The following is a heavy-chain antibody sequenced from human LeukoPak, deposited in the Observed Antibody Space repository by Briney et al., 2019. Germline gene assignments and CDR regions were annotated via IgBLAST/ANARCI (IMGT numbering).Heavy chain of an antibody. CDR1: GGSISSYY. Sequence: PSETLSLTCTVSGGSISSYYWSWIRQPAGKGLEWIGRIYTSGSTNYNPSLKSRVTMSVDTSKNQFSLKLSSVTAADTAVYYCASEGGPLQLVRAFDIWGQGTMVTVSS. D-gene: IGHD6-13*01. V-gene: IGHV4-4*07. CDR3: ASEGGPLQLVRAFDI. CDR2: IYTSGST. J-gene: IGHJ3*02.